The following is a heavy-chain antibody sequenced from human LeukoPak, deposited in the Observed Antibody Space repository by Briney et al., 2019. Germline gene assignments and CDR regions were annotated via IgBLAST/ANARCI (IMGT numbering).Heavy chain of an antibody. J-gene: IGHJ4*02. CDR3: AKGIRFGELWGPGH. Sequence: PGGSLRLSCAASGFTFSSYGMRWVRQAPGKGLEWVAVISYDGSNKYYADSVKGRFTISRDNSKNTLYLQMTSLRAEDTAVYYCAKGIRFGELWGPGHWGQGTLVTVSS. CDR2: ISYDGSNK. D-gene: IGHD3-10*01. CDR1: GFTFSSYG. V-gene: IGHV3-30*18.